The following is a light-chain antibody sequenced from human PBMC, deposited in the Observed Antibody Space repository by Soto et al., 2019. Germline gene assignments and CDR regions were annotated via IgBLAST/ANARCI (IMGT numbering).Light chain of an antibody. CDR1: SSDVGGYNY. CDR2: DVS. CDR3: SSYTSSSTLDV. Sequence: QSVLTQPASVSGSPGQSITISCTGTSSDVGGYNYVSWYQQHPGKAPKLMIYDVSNRPSGVSNRFSGSKSGNTASLTISGLQAEDEADYYCSSYTSSSTLDVFGTGTKVIVL. V-gene: IGLV2-14*01. J-gene: IGLJ1*01.